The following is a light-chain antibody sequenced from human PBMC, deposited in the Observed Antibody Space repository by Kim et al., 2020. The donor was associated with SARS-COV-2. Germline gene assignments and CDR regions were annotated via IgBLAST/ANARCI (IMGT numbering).Light chain of an antibody. CDR1: QSIGGR. J-gene: IGKJ1*01. Sequence: ASVGDSVTISCRASQSIGGRVAWYQQKPGNAPNLLIYKAYSLERGVPSRFSGTGSGTEFSLTISSLQADDIATYYCQHYSNDSGTFGQGTKVDIK. CDR3: QHYSNDSGT. CDR2: KAY. V-gene: IGKV1-5*03.